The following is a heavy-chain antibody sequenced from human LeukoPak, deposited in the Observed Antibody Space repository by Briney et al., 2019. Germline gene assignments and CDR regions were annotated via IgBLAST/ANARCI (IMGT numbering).Heavy chain of an antibody. CDR2: TNLHGTTV. D-gene: IGHD3-16*01. Sequence: GGSLRLSCAVSGLSFSNYWMHWVRQAAGKGLVWVARTNLHGTTVDYADSVKGRFTISRDNAKNTLFLQMNSLRAEDTAVYYCASAYTYVRLGDHWGQGTLVTVSS. CDR1: GLSFSNYW. J-gene: IGHJ4*02. V-gene: IGHV3-74*01. CDR3: ASAYTYVRLGDH.